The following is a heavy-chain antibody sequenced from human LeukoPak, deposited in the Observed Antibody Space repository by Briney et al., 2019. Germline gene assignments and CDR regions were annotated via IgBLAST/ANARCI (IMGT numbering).Heavy chain of an antibody. CDR2: ISYDGINK. CDR1: GFTFSSYA. V-gene: IGHV3-30*04. Sequence: GGSLRLSCAASGFTFSSYAMHWVRQAPGKGLEWVAVISYDGINKYYADSVKGRFTISRDNSKNTLYLQMNSLRAEDTAVYYCARDFWSGYWVFDYWGQGTLVTVSS. D-gene: IGHD3-3*01. J-gene: IGHJ4*02. CDR3: ARDFWSGYWVFDY.